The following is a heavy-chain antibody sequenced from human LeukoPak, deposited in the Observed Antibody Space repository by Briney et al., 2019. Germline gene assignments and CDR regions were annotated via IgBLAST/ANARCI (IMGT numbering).Heavy chain of an antibody. V-gene: IGHV4-59*12. CDR1: GGSISGYH. J-gene: IGHJ4*02. Sequence: SETLSLTCTVSGGSISGYHWSWVRQAPGKGVEWIGYIYYSGSTNYNASLKSRVTMSVDTSKNQFSLKLSSVTAADTAVYYCARDRGSGIDYWGQGTLVTVPS. D-gene: IGHD3-10*01. CDR2: IYYSGST. CDR3: ARDRGSGIDY.